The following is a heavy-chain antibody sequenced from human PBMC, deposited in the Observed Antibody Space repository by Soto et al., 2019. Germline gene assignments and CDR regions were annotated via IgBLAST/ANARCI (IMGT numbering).Heavy chain of an antibody. V-gene: IGHV1-69*01. CDR2: IIPIFGTA. Sequence: SVKVSCKASGGTFSSYAISWVRQAPGQGLEWVGGIIPIFGTANYAHKFQGREALTADESTSTAYTELSSLRSEDTAGYYCARGRGPSAELEVWGQGPTVPVS. J-gene: IGHJ6*02. CDR1: GGTFSSYA. D-gene: IGHD6-13*01. CDR3: ARGRGPSAELEV.